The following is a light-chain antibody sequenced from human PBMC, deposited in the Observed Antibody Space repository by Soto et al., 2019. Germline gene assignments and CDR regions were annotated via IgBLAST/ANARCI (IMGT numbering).Light chain of an antibody. Sequence: QSALTQPPSASGSPGQSVTISCTGTDSDIGGYNYVSWYQHHPGQAPRLMIYEVNQRPSGVPDRFSGSTSGNTASLTGSGLQADYYDDYSCSSYAGSIPYVIAPGTKVXVL. CDR1: DSDIGGYNY. CDR2: EVN. J-gene: IGLJ1*01. V-gene: IGLV2-8*01. CDR3: SSYAGSIPYV.